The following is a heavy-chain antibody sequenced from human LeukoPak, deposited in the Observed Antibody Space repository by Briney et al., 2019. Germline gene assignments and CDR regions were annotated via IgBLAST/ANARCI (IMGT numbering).Heavy chain of an antibody. CDR1: GFTFSSYA. Sequence: GGSLRLSCAASGFTFSSYAMSWVRQAPGKGLEWVSAISGSGGSTYYADSVKGRFTISGDNSKNTLYLQMNSLRAEDTAVYYCAKSEFVVVPAAEDYWGQGTLVTVSS. CDR2: ISGSGGST. J-gene: IGHJ4*02. D-gene: IGHD2-2*01. CDR3: AKSEFVVVPAAEDY. V-gene: IGHV3-23*01.